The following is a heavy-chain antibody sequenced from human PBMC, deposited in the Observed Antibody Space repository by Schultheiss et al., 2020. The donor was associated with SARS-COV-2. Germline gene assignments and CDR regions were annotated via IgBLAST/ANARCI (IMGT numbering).Heavy chain of an antibody. D-gene: IGHD6-6*01. J-gene: IGHJ5*02. V-gene: IGHV3-74*03. CDR3: VRGHPAKYDP. Sequence: GESLKISCAASGFTFSSYWMHWVRQAPGKGLVWFSRINRDGRNTLYADAVKGRFTISRDNAKNTLYLQLNSLRAEDTAVYYCVRGHPAKYDPWGQGTLVTVSS. CDR2: INRDGRNT. CDR1: GFTFSSYW.